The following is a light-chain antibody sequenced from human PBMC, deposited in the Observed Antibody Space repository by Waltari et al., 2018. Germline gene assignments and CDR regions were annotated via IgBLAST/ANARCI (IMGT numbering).Light chain of an antibody. J-gene: IGLJ3*02. Sequence: QSALTHPASVSGSPGQSITISCTGTSSDVGGYKYVSCYQQHPGKVPKVIIYEVSNRPSGVSNRFSGSKSGSTPSLTISGLQAEDEADYSCSSFTTSYTRLCGGETKLTVL. V-gene: IGLV2-14*01. CDR1: SSDVGGYKY. CDR3: SSFTTSYTRL. CDR2: EVS.